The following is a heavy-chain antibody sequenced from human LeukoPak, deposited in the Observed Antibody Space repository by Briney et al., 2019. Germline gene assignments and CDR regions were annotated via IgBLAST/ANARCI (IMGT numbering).Heavy chain of an antibody. CDR2: IWDTEIT. V-gene: IGHV4-59*01. D-gene: IGHD5-12*01. J-gene: IGHJ3*02. CDR1: GGSIRSYF. CDR3: ARGLVLATDDAFDI. Sequence: PSETLSLTCTVSGGSIRSYFWGWLRQPPGKGLEWIGYIWDTEITDYNPSLKSRVTISLDTSKNHFSLKLRSVTAADTALYFCARGLVLATDDAFDIWGQGTLVTVSS.